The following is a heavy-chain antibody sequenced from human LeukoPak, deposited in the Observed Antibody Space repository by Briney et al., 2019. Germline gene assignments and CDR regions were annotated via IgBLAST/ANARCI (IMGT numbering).Heavy chain of an antibody. CDR2: ISGSGGST. J-gene: IGHJ4*02. Sequence: GGTLRLSCAASGFTFSSYGMSWVRQAPGKGLEWVSAISGSGGSTYYADSVKGRFTISRDNSKNTLYLQMNSLRAEDTAVYYCARARPSMWIDYWGQGTLVTVSS. D-gene: IGHD5-12*01. CDR1: GFTFSSYG. V-gene: IGHV3-23*01. CDR3: ARARPSMWIDY.